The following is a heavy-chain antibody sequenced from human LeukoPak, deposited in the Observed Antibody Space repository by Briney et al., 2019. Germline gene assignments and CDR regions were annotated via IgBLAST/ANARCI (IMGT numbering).Heavy chain of an antibody. J-gene: IGHJ4*02. V-gene: IGHV1-2*02. D-gene: IGHD2-2*02. CDR2: INPNSGGT. Sequence: ASVKVSCKASGYPFSNYAMTWVRQAPGQGLEWMGWINPNSGGTNYAQKFQGRVTMTRDTSISTAYMELSGLRSDDTAVYYCARGPYCSSTSCYRVIDYWGQGTLVTVSS. CDR3: ARGPYCSSTSCYRVIDY. CDR1: GYPFSNYA.